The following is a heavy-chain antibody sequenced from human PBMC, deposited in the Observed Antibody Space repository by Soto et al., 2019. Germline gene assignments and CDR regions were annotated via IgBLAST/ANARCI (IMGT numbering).Heavy chain of an antibody. CDR2: IYSGGST. V-gene: IGHV3-53*04. CDR3: AREEVGLRFLFDY. J-gene: IGHJ4*02. D-gene: IGHD4-17*01. Sequence: EVQLVESGGGLVQPGGSLRLSCAASGFTVSSNYMSWVRQAPGKGLEWVSVIYSGGSTYYADSVKGRFTISRHNSKNTLYRQMNSLRAEDTAVDYCAREEVGLRFLFDYWGQGTLVTVSS. CDR1: GFTVSSNY.